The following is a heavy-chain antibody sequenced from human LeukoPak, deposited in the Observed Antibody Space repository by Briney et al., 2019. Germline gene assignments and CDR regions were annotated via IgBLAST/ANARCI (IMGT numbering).Heavy chain of an antibody. V-gene: IGHV1-46*03. Sequence: GASXXVSCKASGYTFINYYMYWVRQAPGQGLEWMGIINPNGGTTSYAQKFQGRITVTRDTSTSTVYMELSSLRSEDTAVYYCARVGGSTVTTPYYFDYWGQGTPVTVSS. CDR1: GYTFINYY. J-gene: IGHJ4*02. D-gene: IGHD4-17*01. CDR3: ARVGGSTVTTPYYFDY. CDR2: INPNGGTT.